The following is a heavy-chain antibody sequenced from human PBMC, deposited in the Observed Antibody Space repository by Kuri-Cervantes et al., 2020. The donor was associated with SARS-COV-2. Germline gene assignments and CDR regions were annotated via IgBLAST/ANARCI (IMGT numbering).Heavy chain of an antibody. CDR1: GLTFNIYD. CDR2: IGSRGST. D-gene: IGHD3-10*01. J-gene: IGHJ4*02. V-gene: IGHV3-23*01. CDR3: ARGWLLWFGESPAFDY. Sequence: ETLSLTCVASGLTFNIYDMSWVRQAPGKGLEWVSAIGSRGSTFYADSVKGRFTISRDNSENTLYLQMNSLRAEDTAVYYCARGWLLWFGESPAFDYWGQGTLVTVSS.